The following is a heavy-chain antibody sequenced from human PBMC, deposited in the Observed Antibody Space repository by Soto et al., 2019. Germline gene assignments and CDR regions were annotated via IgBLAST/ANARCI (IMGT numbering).Heavy chain of an antibody. D-gene: IGHD3-22*01. Sequence: PGGSLKISCSGSGYSFTSYWIGWVRQMPWKGLEWMGIIYPGDSDTRYSPSFQGQVTISADKSISTAYLQWSSLKASDTAMYYCARPRTPYDSSGYYYYFDYWGQGTLVTVS. V-gene: IGHV5-51*01. J-gene: IGHJ4*02. CDR3: ARPRTPYDSSGYYYYFDY. CDR2: IYPGDSDT. CDR1: GYSFTSYW.